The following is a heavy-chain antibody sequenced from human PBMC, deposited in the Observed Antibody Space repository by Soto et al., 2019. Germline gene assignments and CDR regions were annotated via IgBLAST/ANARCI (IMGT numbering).Heavy chain of an antibody. D-gene: IGHD3-3*01. CDR1: GYTFTSYG. CDR3: ARDMVVYDFWSGYYTEYYFDY. Sequence: GASVKVSCKASGYTFTSYGISWVRQAPGQGLEWMGWISAYNGNTNYAQKLQGRVTMTTDTSTSTAYMELRSLRSDDTAVYYCARDMVVYDFWSGYYTEYYFDYWGQGTLVTVSS. CDR2: ISAYNGNT. J-gene: IGHJ4*02. V-gene: IGHV1-18*01.